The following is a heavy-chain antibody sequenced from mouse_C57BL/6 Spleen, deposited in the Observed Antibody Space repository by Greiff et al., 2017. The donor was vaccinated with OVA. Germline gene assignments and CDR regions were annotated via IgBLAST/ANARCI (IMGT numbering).Heavy chain of an antibody. CDR3: ARGKDSSGYRNYFDY. D-gene: IGHD3-2*02. V-gene: IGHV5-16*01. CDR2: INYDGSST. CDR1: GFTFSDYY. J-gene: IGHJ2*01. Sequence: EVQWVESEGGLVQPGSSMKLSCTASGFTFSDYYMAWVRQVPEKGLEWVANINYDGSSTYYLDSLKSRFIISRDNAKNILYLQMSSLKSEDTATYYCARGKDSSGYRNYFDYWGQGTTLTVSS.